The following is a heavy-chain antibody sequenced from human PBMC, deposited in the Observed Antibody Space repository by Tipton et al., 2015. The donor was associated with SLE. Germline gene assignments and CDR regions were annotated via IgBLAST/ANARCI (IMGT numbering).Heavy chain of an antibody. CDR1: GFTFSSYG. Sequence: SLRLSCAASGFTFSSYGMHWVRQAPGKGLEWVAVIWYDGSNKYYADSVKGRFTISRDTSKNTLYLQMNSLRAEDTAMYYCAKAYYYDSSGYYPHGAFDIWGQGTMVTVSS. CDR2: IWYDGSNK. V-gene: IGHV3-30*18. J-gene: IGHJ3*02. CDR3: AKAYYYDSSGYYPHGAFDI. D-gene: IGHD3-22*01.